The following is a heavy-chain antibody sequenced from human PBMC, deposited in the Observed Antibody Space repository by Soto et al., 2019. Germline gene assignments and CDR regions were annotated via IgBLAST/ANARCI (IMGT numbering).Heavy chain of an antibody. D-gene: IGHD2-2*01. CDR2: IIPIFGTA. Sequence: SVKVSCKASGGTFSSYAISWVRQAPGQGLEWMGGIIPIFGTANYAQKFQGRVTITAGETTNTAYMELSSLRSADTAVYYCAGLRAIVVVPPPGAFDVWGQGTMVTVSS. CDR1: GGTFSSYA. J-gene: IGHJ3*01. CDR3: AGLRAIVVVPPPGAFDV. V-gene: IGHV1-69*13.